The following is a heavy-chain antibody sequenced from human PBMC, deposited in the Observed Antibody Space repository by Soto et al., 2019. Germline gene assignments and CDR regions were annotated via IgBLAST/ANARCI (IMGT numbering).Heavy chain of an antibody. CDR2: ITRSGGNT. Sequence: PGGSLRLSCAASGFTFISYAMTWVRQAPWKGLEWVSAITRSGGNTVYVDSARGRFTISRDNSKNTLYLQMNSLRAVDTAVYYCAKVGDYYGNYAHWYFDLRGRGAPVTGSS. CDR1: GFTFISYA. J-gene: IGHJ2*01. CDR3: AKVGDYYGNYAHWYFDL. V-gene: IGHV3-23*01. D-gene: IGHD3-10*01.